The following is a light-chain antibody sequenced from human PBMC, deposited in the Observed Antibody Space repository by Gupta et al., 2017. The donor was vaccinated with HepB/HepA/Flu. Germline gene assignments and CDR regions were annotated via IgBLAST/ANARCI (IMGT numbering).Light chain of an antibody. Sequence: QSALTQPRSVSGSPGQSVTISCTGTSSDVGGYNYVSWYQQHPGKAPKVMIYDVNKRPSGVPDRFSGSKSGNTASLTISGLQAEDEADYYCCSYAGTYTKVFGRGTKLTVL. CDR3: CSYAGTYTKV. CDR2: DVN. CDR1: SSDVGGYNY. J-gene: IGLJ2*01. V-gene: IGLV2-11*01.